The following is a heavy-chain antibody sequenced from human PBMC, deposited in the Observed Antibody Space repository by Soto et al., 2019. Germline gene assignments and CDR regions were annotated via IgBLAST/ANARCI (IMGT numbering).Heavy chain of an antibody. Sequence: VEVSCEASGGTFSSYAITWVRQDPGQGLEWMGGIIPIFGTANYAQKFQGRVTITADESTSTAYMELSSLRSEDTAVYYCATGLAYCGGDCPGIWSNVYGMDVWGQGTTVTVS. CDR3: ATGLAYCGGDCPGIWSNVYGMDV. CDR2: IIPIFGTA. V-gene: IGHV1-69*13. CDR1: GGTFSSYA. D-gene: IGHD2-21*02. J-gene: IGHJ6*02.